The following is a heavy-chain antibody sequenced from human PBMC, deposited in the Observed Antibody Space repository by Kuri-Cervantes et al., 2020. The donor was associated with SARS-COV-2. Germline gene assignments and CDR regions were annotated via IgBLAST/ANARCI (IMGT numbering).Heavy chain of an antibody. CDR1: GFTFTSYA. CDR2: ISGGGGST. Sequence: GESLKISCATSGFTFTSYAMSWVRQAPGERLEWVSTISGGGGSTYYADSVEGRFTISRDSSKNSLYLQMNSLRAEDTAVYYCARAPYNWNHNLGAFDIWGQGTMVTVSS. D-gene: IGHD1-20*01. V-gene: IGHV3-23*01. J-gene: IGHJ3*02. CDR3: ARAPYNWNHNLGAFDI.